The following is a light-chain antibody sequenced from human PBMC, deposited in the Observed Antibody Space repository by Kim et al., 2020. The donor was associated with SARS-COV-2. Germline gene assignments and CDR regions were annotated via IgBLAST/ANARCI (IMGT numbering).Light chain of an antibody. V-gene: IGLV2-23*02. CDR1: SSDVGSYNL. J-gene: IGLJ2*01. Sequence: QSITISCTGTSSDVGSYNLVSWYQQHPGKAPELMIYEVSKRPSGVSNRFSGSKSGNTASLTISGLQAEDEADYYCCSYAGSSTLVFGGGTQLTVL. CDR3: CSYAGSSTLV. CDR2: EVS.